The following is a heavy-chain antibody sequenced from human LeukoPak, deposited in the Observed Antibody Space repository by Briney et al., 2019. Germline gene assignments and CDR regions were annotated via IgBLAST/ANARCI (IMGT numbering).Heavy chain of an antibody. CDR3: ARDLGNTGWYTFDY. Sequence: SQTLSLTCAISGDSVSSINGAWNWVRQSPSRGLEWLGRTYYRSKWYDEYAESMRGRITIHPDTSMNQYSLHLLSVTPEDTAVYYCARDLGNTGWYTFDYWGQGILVTVSP. D-gene: IGHD6-19*01. J-gene: IGHJ4*02. V-gene: IGHV6-1*01. CDR1: GDSVSSINGA. CDR2: TYYRSKWYD.